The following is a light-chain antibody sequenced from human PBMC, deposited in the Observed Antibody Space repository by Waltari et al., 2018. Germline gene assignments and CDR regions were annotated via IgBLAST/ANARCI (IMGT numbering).Light chain of an antibody. Sequence: ETVMTQSPLSLPVTPGEPASISCRSIRRLLKSNGNNCLAWYLQRPGQSPQLMIYLGSNRASGVPGRFSGSGSGTDFTLRISRGEAEDVGVYYGMNTLQPPLTVGGGTKLEIK. CDR3: MNTLQPPLT. CDR2: LGS. CDR1: RRLLKSNGNNC. V-gene: IGKV2-28*01. J-gene: IGKJ4*01.